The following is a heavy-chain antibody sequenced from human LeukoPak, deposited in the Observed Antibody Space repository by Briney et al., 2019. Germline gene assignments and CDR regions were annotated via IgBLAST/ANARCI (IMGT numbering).Heavy chain of an antibody. CDR1: GFIFDDYA. J-gene: IGHJ4*02. CDR3: ARDLGRTIFGVAYPSY. D-gene: IGHD3-3*01. CDR2: ISWNSGSI. Sequence: GGSLRLSCAASGFIFDDYAMHWVRQAPGKGLEWVSGISWNSGSIGYADSVKGRFTISRDNAKNTLYLQMNSLRAEDTAVYYCARDLGRTIFGVAYPSYWGQGTLVTVSS. V-gene: IGHV3-9*01.